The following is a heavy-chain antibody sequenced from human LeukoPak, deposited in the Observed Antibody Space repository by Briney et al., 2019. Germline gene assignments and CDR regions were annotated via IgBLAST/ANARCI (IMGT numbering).Heavy chain of an antibody. CDR1: GGSISSYY. V-gene: IGHV4-59*01. CDR2: IYYSGST. D-gene: IGHD3-3*01. CDR3: ARNPRGDYDFDY. Sequence: PSETLSLTCTVSGGSISSYYWSWIRQPPGKGLEWIGYIYYSGSTNYNPSLKSRVTISVDTSKNQFSLKLSSVTAADTAVYYCARNPRGDYDFDYWGHETLVTVSS. J-gene: IGHJ4*01.